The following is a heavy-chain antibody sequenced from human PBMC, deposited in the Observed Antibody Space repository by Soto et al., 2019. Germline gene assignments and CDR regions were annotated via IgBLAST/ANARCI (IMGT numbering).Heavy chain of an antibody. CDR2: IYYSGST. D-gene: IGHD4-17*01. J-gene: IGHJ4*02. CDR1: GGSISGYY. V-gene: IGHV4-59*01. CDR3: ARESGTTVTTWDY. Sequence: SETLSLTCTVSGGSISGYYWSWIRQPPGKGLEWIGYIYYSGSTNYNPSLKSRLTISLDTSKNQFSLKLSSVTAADTAVYYCARESGTTVTTWDYWGQGTLVTVSS.